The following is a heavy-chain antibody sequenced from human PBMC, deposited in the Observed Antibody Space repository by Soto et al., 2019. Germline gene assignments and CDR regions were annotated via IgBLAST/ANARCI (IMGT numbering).Heavy chain of an antibody. CDR2: IYWDGDE. Sequence: QITLKESGPPLVNPTQTLMLTSTFSGFSLTTTGVGVGWISQPPGKALEWLALIYWDGDERYSPSLRNRLTITKDTDKNQVVLTVAKMDPADTATYFCAHRVLRTFYGLVNTTALYLGHRGQGAPVTLTS. J-gene: IGHJ4*02. CDR1: GFSLTTTGVG. CDR3: AHRVLRTFYGLVNTTALYLGH. V-gene: IGHV2-5*02. D-gene: IGHD2-21*01.